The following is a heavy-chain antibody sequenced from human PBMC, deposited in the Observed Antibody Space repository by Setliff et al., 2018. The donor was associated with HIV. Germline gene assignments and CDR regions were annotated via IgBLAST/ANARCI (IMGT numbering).Heavy chain of an antibody. CDR1: GYMFISYG. CDR2: ISVYSGHT. J-gene: IGHJ1*01. CDR3: VRVPLGYDSSGFYGVIDYFQL. V-gene: IGHV1-18*01. D-gene: IGHD3-22*01. Sequence: ASVKVSCKASGYMFISYGISWVRQAPGPGLEWMGWISVYSGHTKYAQKFQDRVTMTTDTSTSTAYMEMRDLTSDDTAVYYCVRVPLGYDSSGFYGVIDYFQLWGQGTPVTVSS.